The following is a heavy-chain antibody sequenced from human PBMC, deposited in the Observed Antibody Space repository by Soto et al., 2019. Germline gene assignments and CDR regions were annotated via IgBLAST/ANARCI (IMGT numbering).Heavy chain of an antibody. CDR3: VSPRWDY. V-gene: IGHV4-34*01. J-gene: IGHJ4*02. CDR1: GGSFNANY. CDR2: IYHTGST. Sequence: SETLSLTCAVSGGSFNANYWTWIRQPPGKGLEWIGEIYHTGSTNYNPSLKSRVSISVDTSKNQFSLQLTSVTAADTAVYYCVSPRWDYWGQGTQVTVSS.